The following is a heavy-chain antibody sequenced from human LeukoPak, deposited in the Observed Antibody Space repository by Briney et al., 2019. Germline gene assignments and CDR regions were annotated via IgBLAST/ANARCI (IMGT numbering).Heavy chain of an antibody. J-gene: IGHJ3*02. V-gene: IGHV6-1*01. D-gene: IGHD2-15*01. CDR3: AREAVVVVVAATLAAFDI. CDR1: GDSVSSNSAA. CDR2: TYYRSKWYN. Sequence: SQTLSLTCATSGDSVSSNSAAWNWIRQSPSRGLEWLGRTYYRSKWYNDYAVSVKSRITINPDTSKNQFSLQLNSVTPEDTAVYYCAREAVVVVVAATLAAFDIWGQGTMVTVSS.